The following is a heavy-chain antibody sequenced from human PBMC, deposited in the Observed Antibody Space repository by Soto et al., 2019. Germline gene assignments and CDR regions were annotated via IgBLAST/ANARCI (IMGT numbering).Heavy chain of an antibody. CDR3: ARRAVAVNYYYYYMDV. CDR1: GGSLSSYY. CDR2: IYYSGST. J-gene: IGHJ6*03. V-gene: IGHV4-59*08. D-gene: IGHD6-19*01. Sequence: PSETLSLTCTVSGGSLSSYYWSWLRPPPGKGLEWIGYIYYSGSTNYNPSLKSRVTISVDTSKNQFSLKLSSVTAADTAVYYCARRAVAVNYYYYYMDVWGKGTTVTVSS.